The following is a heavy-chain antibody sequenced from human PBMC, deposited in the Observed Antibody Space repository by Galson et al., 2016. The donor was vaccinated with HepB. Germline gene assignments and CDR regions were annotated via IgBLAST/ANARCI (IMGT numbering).Heavy chain of an antibody. J-gene: IGHJ4*02. CDR3: VRDGGHVSSPGALAN. Sequence: SVKVSCKASGGGTSPNYATHWVQQAPGQGLEWLGKVVPLLKTTIYAQKFQGRVTITADQSTSTVFMELSSLTSEDTAYYYCVRDGGHVSSPGALANWGQGTLVTVSS. D-gene: IGHD2-8*02. V-gene: IGHV1-69*11. CDR1: GGGTSPNYA. CDR2: VVPLLKTT.